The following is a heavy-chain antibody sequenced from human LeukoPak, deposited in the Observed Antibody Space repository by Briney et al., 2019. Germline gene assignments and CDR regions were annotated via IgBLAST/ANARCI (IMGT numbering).Heavy chain of an antibody. V-gene: IGHV3-23*01. Sequence: GGSLRLSCAASGFTFSSYAMSWVRQAPGKGLEWLSGISDSGGSTYYADSVKGRFTISRDNSKNTLYLQMSSLRAEDTAVYYCAKDRGRYYDSSGYYWGYYFDSWGQGILVTVST. J-gene: IGHJ4*02. CDR3: AKDRGRYYDSSGYYWGYYFDS. CDR2: ISDSGGST. CDR1: GFTFSSYA. D-gene: IGHD3-22*01.